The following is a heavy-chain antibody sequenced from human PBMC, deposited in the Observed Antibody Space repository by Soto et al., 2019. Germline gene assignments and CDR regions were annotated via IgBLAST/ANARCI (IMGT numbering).Heavy chain of an antibody. J-gene: IGHJ4*02. Sequence: SETLSLTCTVSGGSISSYYWSWIRQPPGKGLEWIGEINHSGSTNYNPSLKSRVTISVDTSKNQFSLKLSSVTAADTAVYYCASGYHDYVWGSYRALDYWGQGTLVTVSS. CDR3: ASGYHDYVWGSYRALDY. D-gene: IGHD3-16*02. CDR2: INHSGST. CDR1: GGSISSYY. V-gene: IGHV4-34*01.